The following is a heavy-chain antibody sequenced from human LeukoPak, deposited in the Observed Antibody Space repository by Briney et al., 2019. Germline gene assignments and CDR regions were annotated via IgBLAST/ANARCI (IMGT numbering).Heavy chain of an antibody. J-gene: IGHJ6*02. V-gene: IGHV4-59*01. CDR3: ARASGSDNSSYYYYGMDV. CDR2: IYYSGST. Sequence: PSETLSLTCTVSGGSISSYYWSWIRQPPGKGLEWIGYIYYSGSTNYNPSLKSRVTISVDTTKNQFSLKLSSVTAADTAVYYCARASGSDNSSYYYYGMDVWGQETTVTVSS. D-gene: IGHD1-26*01. CDR1: GGSISSYY.